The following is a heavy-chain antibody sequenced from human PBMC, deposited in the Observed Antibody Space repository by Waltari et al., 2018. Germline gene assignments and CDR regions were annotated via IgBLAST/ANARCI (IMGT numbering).Heavy chain of an antibody. CDR1: GGTFRSYT. CDR2: IIPILGIA. CDR3: ATLPGYSSGWDNDY. J-gene: IGHJ4*02. V-gene: IGHV1-69*02. D-gene: IGHD6-19*01. Sequence: QVQLAHSGAVRKKPGSSVKVSCKASGGTFRSYTIYWVRQAPGQGLEWRGRIIPILGIANYAQKFQGRVTITADKSTSTAYMELSSLRSEDTAVYYCATLPGYSSGWDNDYWGQGTLVTVSS.